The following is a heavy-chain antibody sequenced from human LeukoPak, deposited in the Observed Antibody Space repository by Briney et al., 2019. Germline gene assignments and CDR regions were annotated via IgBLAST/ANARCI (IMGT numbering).Heavy chain of an antibody. V-gene: IGHV4-39*01. Sequence: SETLSLTCTVSGGSISSTTYYWGWIRQPPGKGLEWIGSMSYRGTTYYNPSLKSRVTISVDTSKNQFSLKLSSVTAADTAVYYCARLWSTSCKGGSCPHQPNYWGQGTRVTVSS. D-gene: IGHD2-15*01. CDR3: ARLWSTSCKGGSCPHQPNY. CDR2: MSYRGTT. CDR1: GGSISSTTYY. J-gene: IGHJ4*02.